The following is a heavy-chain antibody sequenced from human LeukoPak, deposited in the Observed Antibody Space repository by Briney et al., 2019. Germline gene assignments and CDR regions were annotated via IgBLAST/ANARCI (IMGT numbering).Heavy chain of an antibody. V-gene: IGHV4-59*01. CDR2: IYYSGST. J-gene: IGHJ4*02. Sequence: KPSETLSLTCTVSGGSISSYYWSWIRQPPGKGLEWIGYIYYSGSTNYNPSLKSRVTISVDTSKNQFSLKLSSVTAADTAVYYCARCSPGAIQRIDYWGQGTLVTVSS. CDR1: GGSISSYY. D-gene: IGHD1-1*01. CDR3: ARCSPGAIQRIDY.